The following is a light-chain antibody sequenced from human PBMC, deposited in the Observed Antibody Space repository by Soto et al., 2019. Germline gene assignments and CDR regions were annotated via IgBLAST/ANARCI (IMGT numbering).Light chain of an antibody. CDR3: QSYDSSLSAYV. CDR2: DNN. Sequence: QSALTQPPSVSGAPGQRVTISCTGSSSNTGAGYDVHWYQQLPGTAPELLIYDNNNRPSGVPDRFSGSKSDTSASLAITELQAEDEADYYCQSYDSSLSAYVFGTGTKVTVL. V-gene: IGLV1-40*01. CDR1: SSNTGAGYD. J-gene: IGLJ1*01.